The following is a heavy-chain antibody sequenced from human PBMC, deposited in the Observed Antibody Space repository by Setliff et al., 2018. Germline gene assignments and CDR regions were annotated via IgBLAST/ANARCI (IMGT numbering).Heavy chain of an antibody. D-gene: IGHD2-21*01. J-gene: IGHJ5*02. CDR2: IYPGDSHT. CDR3: ARRGERFFNWFDP. V-gene: IGHV5-51*07. Sequence: PGESLKISCKGSGYSFSNFWIGWVHQMPGKGLEWMGIIYPGDSHTRYSPSFQGQVTISTDTSINTAFLQWNNLKASDTAVYYCARRGERFFNWFDPWGQGTLVTVSS. CDR1: GYSFSNFW.